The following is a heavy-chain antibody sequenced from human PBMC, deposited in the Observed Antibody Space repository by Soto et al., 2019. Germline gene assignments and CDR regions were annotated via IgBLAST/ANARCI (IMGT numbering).Heavy chain of an antibody. Sequence: GGSLRLSCAASGFTFSSYIMNWVRQAPGKGQEWVSSISSSSSYIYYADSVKGRFTISRDNAKNSLYLQMNSLRAEDTAVYYCARDRPVQNLLYFDWFHHRFASDIWSPGTMVTVSS. J-gene: IGHJ3*02. CDR1: GFTFSSYI. D-gene: IGHD3-9*01. V-gene: IGHV3-21*01. CDR3: ARDRPVQNLLYFDWFHHRFASDI. CDR2: ISSSSSYI.